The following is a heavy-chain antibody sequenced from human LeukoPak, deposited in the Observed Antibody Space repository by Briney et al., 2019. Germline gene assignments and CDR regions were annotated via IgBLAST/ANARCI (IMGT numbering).Heavy chain of an antibody. CDR3: ARVGDPRYYYMDV. Sequence: YPSETLSLTCTVSGYSISSGYYWGWIRQPPGKGLEWIGSIYHSGSTYYNPSLKSRVTISVDTSKNQFSLKLSSVTAADTAVYYCARVGDPRYYYMDVWGKGTTVTISS. J-gene: IGHJ6*03. CDR1: GYSISSGYY. CDR2: IYHSGST. D-gene: IGHD1-26*01. V-gene: IGHV4-38-2*02.